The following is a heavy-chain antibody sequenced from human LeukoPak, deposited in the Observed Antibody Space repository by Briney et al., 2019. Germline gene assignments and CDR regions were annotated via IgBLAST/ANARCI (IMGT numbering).Heavy chain of an antibody. CDR1: GFTFSSYA. D-gene: IGHD7-27*01. V-gene: IGHV3-23*01. CDR3: AKVPTGGLFDP. CDR2: ISGSGGST. Sequence: GGSLRLSCAASGFTFSSYAMSWVRQAPGKGLEWVSAISGSGGSTYYADSVKGRFTISRDNSKNTLYLQMNSLRAGDTAVHYCAKVPTGGLFDPWGQGTLVTVSS. J-gene: IGHJ5*02.